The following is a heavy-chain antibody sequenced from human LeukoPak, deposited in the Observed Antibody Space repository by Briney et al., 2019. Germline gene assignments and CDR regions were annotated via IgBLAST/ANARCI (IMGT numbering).Heavy chain of an antibody. V-gene: IGHV4-61*02. D-gene: IGHD3-3*01. J-gene: IGHJ4*02. CDR3: AGQGYDFWSGYRYYFDY. Sequence: TSETLSLTCTVSGGSISSGDYYWSWIRQPAGKGLEWIGRIYTSGSTVYSPSLKSRVTISVDTSKNQFSLKLSSVTAADTAVYYCAGQGYDFWSGYRYYFDYWGQGTLVTVSS. CDR1: GGSISSGDYY. CDR2: IYTSGST.